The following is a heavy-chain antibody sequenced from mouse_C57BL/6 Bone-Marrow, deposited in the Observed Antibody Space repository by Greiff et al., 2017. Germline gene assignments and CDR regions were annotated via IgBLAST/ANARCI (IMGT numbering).Heavy chain of an antibody. D-gene: IGHD1-1*01. CDR1: GYTFTSYW. CDR3: ARCYYYGSSPWYFDV. Sequence: VQLQQSGAELVKPGASVKLSCKASGYTFTSYWMQWVKQRPGQGLEWIGEIDPSDSYTNYNQKFKGKATLTVDTSSSTAYMQLSSLTSEDSAVYYCARCYYYGSSPWYFDVWGTGTTVTVSS. J-gene: IGHJ1*03. CDR2: IDPSDSYT. V-gene: IGHV1-50*01.